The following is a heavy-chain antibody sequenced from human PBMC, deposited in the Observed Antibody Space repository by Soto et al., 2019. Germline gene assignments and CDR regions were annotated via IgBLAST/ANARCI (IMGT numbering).Heavy chain of an antibody. J-gene: IGHJ4*02. CDR3: ARQASFDY. CDR2: INTDGSST. V-gene: IGHV3-74*01. CDR1: GFTFSSYW. Sequence: EVQLVESGGDLVQPGGSLRLSCAASGFTFSSYWMHWVRQAPGEGLVWVSRINTDGSSTSYADSVKGRFTISRDNAKNTLYLQMNSLRTEDTAMYYCARQASFDYWGRGTLVTFSS.